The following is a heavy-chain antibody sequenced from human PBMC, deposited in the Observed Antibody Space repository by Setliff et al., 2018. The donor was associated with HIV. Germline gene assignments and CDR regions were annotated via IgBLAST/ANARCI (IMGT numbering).Heavy chain of an antibody. CDR2: IYYSGNT. J-gene: IGHJ4*02. Sequence: ASETLSLTCIVSGDSINSGGYYWSWIHQRPGKALEWIGHIYYSGNTHYSPSLKSRLTMSLDRSQNHFFLRLRSVTAADTAVYYCARGGYNGYESPFDDWGLGTLVTVSS. CDR3: ARGGYNGYESPFDD. V-gene: IGHV4-31*03. D-gene: IGHD5-12*01. CDR1: GDSINSGGYY.